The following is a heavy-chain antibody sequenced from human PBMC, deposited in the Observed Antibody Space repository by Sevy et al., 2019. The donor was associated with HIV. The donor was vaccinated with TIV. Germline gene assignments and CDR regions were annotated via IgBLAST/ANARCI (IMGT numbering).Heavy chain of an antibody. V-gene: IGHV3-23*01. D-gene: IGHD6-13*01. J-gene: IGHJ6*02. CDR1: GFTFSNYA. Sequence: GGSLRLSCAASGFTFSNYAMTWVRQAPGKGLEWVSTLSGGGTITYYADSVKGRFTVSRDNSKNTLYLQMDSLRAEDMDVYYCAKNPGMAATGRYGMDVWGQGTTVTVSS. CDR3: AKNPGMAATGRYGMDV. CDR2: LSGGGTIT.